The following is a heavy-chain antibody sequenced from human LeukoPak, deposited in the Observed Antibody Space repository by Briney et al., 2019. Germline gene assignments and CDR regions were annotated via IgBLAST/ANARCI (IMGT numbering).Heavy chain of an antibody. D-gene: IGHD4-23*01. CDR1: GYIFTRYW. J-gene: IGHJ4*02. Sequence: GESLKISCKGSGYIFTRYWIGWVRRMPGKGLEWMGIIYPGDSDTRYSPSFQGQVTISADKSISTAYLQWSSLKASDTAMYYCARRTGNSFVDYWGQGTLVTVSS. CDR2: IYPGDSDT. CDR3: ARRTGNSFVDY. V-gene: IGHV5-51*01.